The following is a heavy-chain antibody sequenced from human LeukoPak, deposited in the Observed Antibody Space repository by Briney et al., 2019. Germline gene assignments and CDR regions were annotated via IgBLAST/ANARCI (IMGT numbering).Heavy chain of an antibody. V-gene: IGHV3-15*01. CDR2: IKRKTDGGTT. CDR1: GFNFTNAQ. Sequence: GGSLRLSCVASGFNFTNAQMSWVRQAPGKGLEWVGRIKRKTDGGTTDYAAPVKGRFTISRDDSKNTLFLQMSSLKTEDTAVYYCTTGAMIVSWGQGTLVTVSS. J-gene: IGHJ5*02. CDR3: TTGAMIVS. D-gene: IGHD3-22*01.